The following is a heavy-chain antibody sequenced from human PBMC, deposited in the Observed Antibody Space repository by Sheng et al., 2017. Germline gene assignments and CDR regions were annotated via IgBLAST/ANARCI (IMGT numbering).Heavy chain of an antibody. V-gene: IGHV3-21*01. CDR1: GFAFDTYT. CDR3: TRDLSSSWYRTYDWCYFDC. J-gene: IGHJ4*02. CDR2: ISSTGKYL. Sequence: EVRLVESGGGLVRPGGSLRLSCAGSGFAFDTYTMNWVRLAPGKGLEWVSSISSTGKYLYYADSVKGRFTISRDNAKNSLYLEMNNLRAEDTAVYYCTRDLSSSWYRTYDWCYFDCWGQGTLVTVSS. D-gene: IGHD6-13*01.